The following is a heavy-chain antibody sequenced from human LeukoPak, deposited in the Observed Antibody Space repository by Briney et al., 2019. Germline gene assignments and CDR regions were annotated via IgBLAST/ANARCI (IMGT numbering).Heavy chain of an antibody. CDR3: ARGRTHPDIVVVPAAIRGNNWFDP. CDR2: INHSGST. Sequence: SETLSLTCAVYGGSFSGYYWSWIRQPPVKGLEWIGEINHSGSTNYNPSLKSRVTISVDTSKNQFSLKLSSVTAADTAVYYCARGRTHPDIVVVPAAIRGNNWFDPWGQGTLVTVSS. D-gene: IGHD2-2*02. CDR1: GGSFSGYY. J-gene: IGHJ5*02. V-gene: IGHV4-34*01.